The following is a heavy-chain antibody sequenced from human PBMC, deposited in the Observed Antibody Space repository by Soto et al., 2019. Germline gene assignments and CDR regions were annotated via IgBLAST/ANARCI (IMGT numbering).Heavy chain of an antibody. CDR2: ISYDGNDR. Sequence: QVQLVESGGGVVQPGRSLTVSGAASGFTFSNYGMHGVRQPPGKGLEWLAVISYDGNDRHYTDSVKGRFTISRDNSKKSLYLQMNSLRAEDTAVSYCAQNVDVSPFESCGQGTLVTVSS. CDR3: AQNVDVSPFES. V-gene: IGHV3-30*03. CDR1: GFTFSNYG. D-gene: IGHD3-16*02. J-gene: IGHJ4*02.